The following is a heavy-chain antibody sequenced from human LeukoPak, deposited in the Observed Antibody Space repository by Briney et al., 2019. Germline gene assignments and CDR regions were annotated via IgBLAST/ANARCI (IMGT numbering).Heavy chain of an antibody. V-gene: IGHV4-30-4*01. CDR1: GGSISSGDYY. Sequence: SETLSLTCTVSGGSISSGDYYWSWIRQPPGKGLEWIGYIYYSGSTYYNPSLKSRVTISVDTPKNQFSLKLSSVTAADTAVYYCARDHQGYFDYWGQGTLVTVSS. CDR3: ARDHQGYFDY. J-gene: IGHJ4*02. CDR2: IYYSGST.